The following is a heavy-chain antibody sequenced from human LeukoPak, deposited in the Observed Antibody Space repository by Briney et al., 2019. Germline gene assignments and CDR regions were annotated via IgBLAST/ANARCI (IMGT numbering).Heavy chain of an antibody. D-gene: IGHD3-22*01. CDR1: GFTFHDHA. J-gene: IGHJ4*02. Sequence: SGRSLRLSCAASGFTFHDHAMHWVRQAPGKGLEWVSGISWNGGRIRYADSVKGRPTISRDNAKNSLYLQMNSLRSEDTGLYYCARDHYYDSSGYHYFDSWGQGTLVTVSS. CDR2: ISWNGGRI. CDR3: ARDHYYDSSGYHYFDS. V-gene: IGHV3-9*01.